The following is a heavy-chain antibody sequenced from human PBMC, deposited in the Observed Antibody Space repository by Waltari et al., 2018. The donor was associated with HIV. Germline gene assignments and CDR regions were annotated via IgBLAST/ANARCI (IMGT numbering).Heavy chain of an antibody. CDR3: ARERRHFVRWFNY. Sequence: EVQLVESGGGLVTPGGSLRLSCATPGFTFSSYSLNWVRQTPGKGLEWVSTISSDSIFIYYADSVKGRFTISRDNAKNSVYMQVTSLRVEDTAVYYCARERRHFVRWFNYWGQGTLVTVSS. J-gene: IGHJ4*02. CDR1: GFTFSSYS. D-gene: IGHD6-6*01. V-gene: IGHV3-21*02. CDR2: ISSDSIFI.